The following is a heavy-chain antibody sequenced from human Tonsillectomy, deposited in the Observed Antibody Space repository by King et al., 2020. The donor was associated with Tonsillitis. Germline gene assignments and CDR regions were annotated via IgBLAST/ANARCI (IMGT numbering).Heavy chain of an antibody. V-gene: IGHV3-7*03. CDR1: GFTFSSYS. J-gene: IGHJ4*02. D-gene: IGHD5-18*01. Sequence: VQLVESGGGLVQPGGSLRLSCAASGFTFSSYSMSWVRQAPGKGLEWVANIKEDGSEKHYVDSVKGRFTISSDNAKNSLYLQMNSLRAEDTAVYYCARYSNQWPDYYFDYWGQGNPVTVSS. CDR3: ARYSNQWPDYYFDY. CDR2: IKEDGSEK.